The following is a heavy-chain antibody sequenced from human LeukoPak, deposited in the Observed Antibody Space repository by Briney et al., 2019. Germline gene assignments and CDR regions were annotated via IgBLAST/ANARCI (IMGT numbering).Heavy chain of an antibody. J-gene: IGHJ3*02. D-gene: IGHD3-22*01. V-gene: IGHV4-39*07. CDR3: ARTQGYYDTDVFDI. CDR1: GGSISSSSYY. CDR2: IYYSGST. Sequence: KVSETLSLTCTVSGGSISSSSYYWGWIRQPPGKGLEWIGSIYYSGSTNYNPSLKSRVTISVDMSRNQFSLKLSSVTAADTAVYYCARTQGYYDTDVFDIWGQGTVVTVSS.